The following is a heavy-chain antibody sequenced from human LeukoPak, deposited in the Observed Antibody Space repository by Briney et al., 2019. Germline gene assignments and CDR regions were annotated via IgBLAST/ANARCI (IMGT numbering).Heavy chain of an antibody. Sequence: GRSLRLSCAASGFTFSSHGMHWVRQAPGKGPEWVADLSYDGSKKYYADSVKGRFTISRDNSKNTLYLQMNSLRAEDTAVYYCAKDRAYYYYEMDVWGQGTTVTVSS. CDR3: AKDRAYYYYEMDV. V-gene: IGHV3-30*18. CDR2: LSYDGSKK. J-gene: IGHJ6*02. CDR1: GFTFSSHG.